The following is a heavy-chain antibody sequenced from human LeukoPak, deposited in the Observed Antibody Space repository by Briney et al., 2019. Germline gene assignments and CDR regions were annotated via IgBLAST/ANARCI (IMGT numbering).Heavy chain of an antibody. D-gene: IGHD4-17*01. J-gene: IGHJ4*02. CDR3: ATGEVTTVTKGL. V-gene: IGHV1-69*06. CDR1: GYSFTDYY. Sequence: AASVKVSCKAAGYSFTDYYMHWVRQAPGQGLEWMGGIIPIFGTANYAQKFQGRVTITADKSTSTAYMELSSLRSEDTAVYYCATGEVTTVTKGLWGQGTLVTVSS. CDR2: IIPIFGTA.